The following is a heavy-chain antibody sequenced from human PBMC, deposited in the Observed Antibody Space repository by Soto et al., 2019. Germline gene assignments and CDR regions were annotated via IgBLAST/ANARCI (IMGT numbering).Heavy chain of an antibody. Sequence: QVQLVESGGGVVQPGRSLRLSCAASGFTFSSYGMHWVRQAPGKGLEWVAVISYDGSNKYYADSVKGRFTISRDNSKNTLYLQMNSLRAEDTAVYYCAKDRGRYCSGGSCRPDLWYYGMDVWGQGTTVTVSS. CDR2: ISYDGSNK. CDR3: AKDRGRYCSGGSCRPDLWYYGMDV. D-gene: IGHD2-15*01. CDR1: GFTFSSYG. V-gene: IGHV3-30*18. J-gene: IGHJ6*02.